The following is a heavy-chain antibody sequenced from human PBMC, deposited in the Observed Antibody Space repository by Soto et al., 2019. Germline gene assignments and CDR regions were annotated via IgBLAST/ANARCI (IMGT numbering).Heavy chain of an antibody. CDR1: WFTVSRNY. D-gene: IGHD6-6*01. CDR2: IYSGGST. Sequence: GGSLRLSCAASWFTVSRNYMSCVRQAPGKGLEWVSVIYSGGSTYYADSVKGRFTISRDNSKNTLYLQMKSLRAEDTAVYYCASEYSSSSRPSYYYYGMDVWGQGTTFTVSS. V-gene: IGHV3-53*01. CDR3: ASEYSSSSRPSYYYYGMDV. J-gene: IGHJ6*02.